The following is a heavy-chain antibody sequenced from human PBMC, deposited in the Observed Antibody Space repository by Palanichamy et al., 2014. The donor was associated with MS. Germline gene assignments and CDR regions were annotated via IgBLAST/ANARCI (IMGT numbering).Heavy chain of an antibody. Sequence: EVQLVEVWGRAWSSLGGPVRLSCAASGFTVSSNYMNWVRQAPGKGLEWVSVIYRGGSTYYADSVKGRFTSSRDSSKNTLYLQMNSLRAEDTAVYYCARGAFDWGQGTLVTVSS. D-gene: IGHD3-16*01. CDR1: GFTVSSNY. J-gene: IGHJ4*02. V-gene: IGHV3-66*01. CDR3: ARGAFD. CDR2: IYRGGST.